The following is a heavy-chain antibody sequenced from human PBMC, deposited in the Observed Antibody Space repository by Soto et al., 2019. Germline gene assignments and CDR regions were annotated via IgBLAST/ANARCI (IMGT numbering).Heavy chain of an antibody. D-gene: IGHD3-9*01. CDR3: ARAPYYDILTGYPGPWFDP. Sequence: PSETLSLTCTVSGGSISSGGYYWSWIRQHPGKGLEWIGYIYYSGSTYYNPSLKSRVTISVDTSKNQFSLKLSSVTAADTAVYYCARAPYYDILTGYPGPWFDPWGQGTLVTVS. CDR1: GGSISSGGYY. J-gene: IGHJ5*02. V-gene: IGHV4-31*03. CDR2: IYYSGST.